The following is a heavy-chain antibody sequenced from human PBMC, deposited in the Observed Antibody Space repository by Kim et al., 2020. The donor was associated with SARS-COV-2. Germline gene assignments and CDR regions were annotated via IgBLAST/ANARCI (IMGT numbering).Heavy chain of an antibody. CDR3: AKDTGVGFGELLDY. Sequence: ADPVKGRLPISVDNSKTTLYLQMNRLRAEDTAVYYCAKDTGVGFGELLDYWGQGTLVTVSS. D-gene: IGHD3-10*01. J-gene: IGHJ4*02. V-gene: IGHV3-33*06.